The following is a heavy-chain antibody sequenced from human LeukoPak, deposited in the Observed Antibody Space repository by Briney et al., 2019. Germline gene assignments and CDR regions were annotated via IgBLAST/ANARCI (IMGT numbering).Heavy chain of an antibody. Sequence: GGSLRLSCAASGFTFSSYVVSWVRQAPGSGLEWVAVISSDGSQKYFGGSVKGRFSISRDNSKNTVILQMNNLRGEDTAVYYCTSPGATDWTDFDYWGQGALVTVSS. D-gene: IGHD3-9*01. J-gene: IGHJ4*02. CDR2: ISSDGSQK. V-gene: IGHV3-30*03. CDR3: TSPGATDWTDFDY. CDR1: GFTFSSYV.